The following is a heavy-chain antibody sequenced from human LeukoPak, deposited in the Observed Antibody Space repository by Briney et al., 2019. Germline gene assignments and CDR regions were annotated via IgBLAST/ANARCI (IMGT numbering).Heavy chain of an antibody. J-gene: IGHJ4*02. CDR2: INQPGSQK. CDR3: ARGLGKGSSDY. D-gene: IGHD6-6*01. Sequence: PGGSLRLSCVASGFTFRYSWMIWVRQAPGKGLEWVANINQPGSQKYHVDSVKGRFTISRDNARNSLFLQMNSLTADDTAVYYCARGLGKGSSDYWGQGTLVTVSS. CDR1: GFTFRYSW. V-gene: IGHV3-7*03.